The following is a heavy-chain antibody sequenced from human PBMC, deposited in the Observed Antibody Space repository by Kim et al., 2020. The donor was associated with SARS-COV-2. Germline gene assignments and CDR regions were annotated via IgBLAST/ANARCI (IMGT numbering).Heavy chain of an antibody. J-gene: IGHJ6*02. CDR1: GYTFGSFG. D-gene: IGHD3-16*01. Sequence: GGSLRLSCAASGYTFGSFGMHWVRQAPGKGLEWVAIIWVDGSNKNYIDSVKGRFTVSRDNYKNKLYLQMKTLRVDDTAVYYCARDSRRGIRYSTILGEYYGVDLWGRGTTVIVSS. V-gene: IGHV3-33*01. CDR2: IWVDGSNK. CDR3: ARDSRRGIRYSTILGEYYGVDL.